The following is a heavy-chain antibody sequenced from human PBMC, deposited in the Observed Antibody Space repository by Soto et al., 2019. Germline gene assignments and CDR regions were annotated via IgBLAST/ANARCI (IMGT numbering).Heavy chain of an antibody. CDR3: ARRRPTGYYNY. V-gene: IGHV3-11*05. D-gene: IGHD3-9*01. J-gene: IGHJ4*02. Sequence: QVPLVESGGDLVKPGGSLRLSCAASGFPFSDYYMSWIRQAPGKGLEWVSSIGSSSSYTNYADSVKGRFTISRDNAKNSLYLQMNSLRAEDNAVYYCARRRPTGYYNYWGQGTLVTVSA. CDR1: GFPFSDYY. CDR2: IGSSSSYT.